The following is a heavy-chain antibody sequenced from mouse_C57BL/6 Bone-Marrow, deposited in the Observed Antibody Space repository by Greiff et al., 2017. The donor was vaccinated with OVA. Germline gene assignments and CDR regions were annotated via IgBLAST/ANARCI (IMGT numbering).Heavy chain of an antibody. V-gene: IGHV3-6*01. CDR1: GYSITSGYY. CDR2: ISNDGSN. J-gene: IGHJ3*01. Sequence: EVKLQESGPGLVKPSQSLSFTCSVPGYSITSGYYWHWIRQFPVNQLEWMGYISNDGSNKYNQSLKNRISFTRDTSKNQWFLKLNSVTTEDTATYYWARGPYYDLVAYWGQGTLVSVSA. CDR3: ARGPYYDLVAY. D-gene: IGHD2-4*01.